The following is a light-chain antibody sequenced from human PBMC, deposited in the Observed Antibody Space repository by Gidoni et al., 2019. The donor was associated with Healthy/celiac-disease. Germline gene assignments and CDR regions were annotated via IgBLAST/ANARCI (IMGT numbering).Light chain of an antibody. CDR2: WAS. CDR3: QQYYSTPYX. CDR1: QSVLYSSNNKNY. V-gene: IGKV4-1*01. Sequence: IVMTQSPDSLAVSLGERATINCKSSQSVLYSSNNKNYLAWYQQKPGQPPKLLIYWASTRESGVPDRFSGSGSGTDFTLTISSLQAEDVAVYYCQQYYSTPYXFXQGTKLEIK. J-gene: IGKJ2*01.